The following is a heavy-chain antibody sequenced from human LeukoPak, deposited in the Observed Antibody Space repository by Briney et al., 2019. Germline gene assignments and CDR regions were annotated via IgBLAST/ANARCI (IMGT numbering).Heavy chain of an antibody. Sequence: SQTLSLTCTVSGGSISSGSYYWSWIRQPAGKGLEWIGRIYTSGSTNYNPSLKSRVTISVDTSKNQFSLKLSSVTAADTAVYYCASCPPGGYCSSTSCPACDYWGQGTLVTVSS. J-gene: IGHJ4*02. V-gene: IGHV4-61*02. CDR2: IYTSGST. CDR3: ASCPPGGYCSSTSCPACDY. CDR1: GGSISSGSYY. D-gene: IGHD2-2*01.